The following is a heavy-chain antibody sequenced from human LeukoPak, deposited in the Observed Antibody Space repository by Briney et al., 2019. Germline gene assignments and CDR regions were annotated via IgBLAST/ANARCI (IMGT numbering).Heavy chain of an antibody. J-gene: IGHJ4*02. Sequence: GGSLRLSCAASGFTFRSYWMSWVRQAPGKGLEWVANIKQDKREKYYVDSVRGRFTISRDNAKSSLFLQMNSLRAEDTAVYYCARDRGYGSGSYYIRVFDYWGQGTLVTVSS. CDR2: IKQDKREK. D-gene: IGHD3-10*01. CDR1: GFTFRSYW. CDR3: ARDRGYGSGSYYIRVFDY. V-gene: IGHV3-7*03.